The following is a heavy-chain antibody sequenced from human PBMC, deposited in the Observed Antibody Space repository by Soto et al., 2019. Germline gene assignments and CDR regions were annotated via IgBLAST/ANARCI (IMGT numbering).Heavy chain of an antibody. CDR1: GGSFSGYY. Sequence: SETLSLTCAVYGGSFSGYYWSWIRQPPGKGLEWIGEINHSGSTNYNPSLKSRVTISVDTSKNQVYLKLSAVTAADTAVYYCARDMGGSWSTTTYYYGMDVWYQGTTVTVSS. J-gene: IGHJ6*02. D-gene: IGHD3-10*01. CDR3: ARDMGGSWSTTTYYYGMDV. V-gene: IGHV4-34*01. CDR2: INHSGST.